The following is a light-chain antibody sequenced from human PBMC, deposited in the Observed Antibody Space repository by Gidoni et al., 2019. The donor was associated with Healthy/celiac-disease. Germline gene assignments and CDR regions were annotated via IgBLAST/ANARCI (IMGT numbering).Light chain of an antibody. Sequence: DIPLTQSPSFLSASVGDRVTITCRASQGISSYLAWYQQKPGKAPKLLIYAASTVPSGVPSRFSGSGSGTEFTLTISSLQPEDFATYYCQQLNSYPRTFGQGTKVEIK. J-gene: IGKJ1*01. CDR2: AAS. CDR3: QQLNSYPRT. V-gene: IGKV1-9*01. CDR1: QGISSY.